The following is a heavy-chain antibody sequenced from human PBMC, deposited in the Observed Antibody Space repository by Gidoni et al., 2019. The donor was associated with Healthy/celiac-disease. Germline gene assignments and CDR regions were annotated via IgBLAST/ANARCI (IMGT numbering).Heavy chain of an antibody. CDR1: GFTFSSYG. J-gene: IGHJ4*02. CDR2: ISYDGSNK. V-gene: IGHV3-30*03. Sequence: QVQLVESGGGVVQPGRSLRLSGAASGFTFSSYGMHWVRQAPGKGLEWVAVISYDGSNKYYADSVKGRFTISRDNSKNTLYLQMNSLRAEDTAVYYCAILDYYDSSGYDDWGQGTLVTVSS. D-gene: IGHD3-22*01. CDR3: AILDYYDSSGYDD.